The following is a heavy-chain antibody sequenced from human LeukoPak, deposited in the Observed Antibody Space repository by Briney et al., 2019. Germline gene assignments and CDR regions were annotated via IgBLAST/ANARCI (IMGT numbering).Heavy chain of an antibody. CDR2: ISSSGSTI. Sequence: GGSLRLSCAASGFTVSSNYMNWVRQAPGKGLEWVSYISSSGSTIYYADSVKGRFTISRDNAKNSLYLQMNSLRAEDTALYYCAKGQTSGVYDSSGYYSMWGQGTLVTVSS. CDR3: AKGQTSGVYDSSGYYSM. D-gene: IGHD3-22*01. J-gene: IGHJ4*02. V-gene: IGHV3-48*03. CDR1: GFTVSSNY.